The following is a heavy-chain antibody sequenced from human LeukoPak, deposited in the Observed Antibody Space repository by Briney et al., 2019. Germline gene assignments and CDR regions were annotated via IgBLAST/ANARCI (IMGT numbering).Heavy chain of an antibody. D-gene: IGHD1-26*01. CDR2: INQDGTKK. Sequence: GGSLRLSCAPPGFTFSTYWMNWVRQAPGKGLEWVANINQDGTKKYYVDSVKGRFTISRDNAKNSLYLQMNSLTAEDTAIYYCARDPDQIVGANFDYWGQGTLVTVSS. J-gene: IGHJ4*02. V-gene: IGHV3-7*01. CDR3: ARDPDQIVGANFDY. CDR1: GFTFSTYW.